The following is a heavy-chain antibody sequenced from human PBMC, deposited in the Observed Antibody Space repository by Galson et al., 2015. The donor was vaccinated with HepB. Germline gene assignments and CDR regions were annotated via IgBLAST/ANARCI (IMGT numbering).Heavy chain of an antibody. CDR3: ARDLGYGYYGMDV. J-gene: IGHJ6*02. CDR2: IYSGGST. D-gene: IGHD5-12*01. V-gene: IGHV3-53*01. Sequence: SLRLSCAASGFTVSSNYMSWVRQAPGKGLEWVSVIYSGGSTYYADSVKGRFTISRDNSKNTLYLQMNSLRAEDTAVYYCARDLGYGYYGMDVWGQGTTVTVSS. CDR1: GFTVSSNY.